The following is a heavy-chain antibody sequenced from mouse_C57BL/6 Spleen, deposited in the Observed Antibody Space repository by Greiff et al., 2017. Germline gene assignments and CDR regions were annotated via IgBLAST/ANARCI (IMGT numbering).Heavy chain of an antibody. CDR1: GFTFSSYG. CDR3: ARGAYDYDWFAY. Sequence: EVMLVESGGDLVKPGGSLNLSCAASGFTFSSYGMSWVRQTPDKRLEWVATISSGGSYTYYPDSVKGRFTISRDNAKNTLYLQMSSLKSEDTAMYYCARGAYDYDWFAYWGQGTLVTVSA. D-gene: IGHD2-4*01. V-gene: IGHV5-6*02. J-gene: IGHJ3*01. CDR2: ISSGGSYT.